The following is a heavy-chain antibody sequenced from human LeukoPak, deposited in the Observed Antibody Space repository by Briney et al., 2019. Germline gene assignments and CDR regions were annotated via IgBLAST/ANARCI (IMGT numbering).Heavy chain of an antibody. CDR3: ARGAYASWSYYNPFPLDY. Sequence: GGSPRLSCAASAFTLSSYWMSWVRQAPGKGLEWVANIKQDGSEKDYVDSVKGRFTISRDNARNSLYLQMNSLRAEDTAVYYCARGAYASWSYYNPFPLDYWGQGALVTVSS. CDR1: AFTLSSYW. CDR2: IKQDGSEK. D-gene: IGHD3-10*01. J-gene: IGHJ4*02. V-gene: IGHV3-7*01.